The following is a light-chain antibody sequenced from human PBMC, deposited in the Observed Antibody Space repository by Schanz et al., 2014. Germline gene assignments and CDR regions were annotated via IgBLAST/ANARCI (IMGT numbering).Light chain of an antibody. J-gene: IGLJ3*02. CDR3: GTWDNSLSGNWV. Sequence: QSVLTQPPSVSAAPGQKVTISCSGSSSNIGNNYVSWYQQLPGTAPKLRIYDNNKRPSGIPDRFSGSKSGTSATLGITGLQTGDEADYYCGTWDNSLSGNWVFGGGTKLTVL. V-gene: IGLV1-51*01. CDR1: SSNIGNNY. CDR2: DNN.